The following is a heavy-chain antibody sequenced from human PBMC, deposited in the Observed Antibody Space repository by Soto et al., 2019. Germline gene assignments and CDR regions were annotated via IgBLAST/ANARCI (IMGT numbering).Heavy chain of an antibody. CDR1: GGSISSSSYY. V-gene: IGHV4-39*01. J-gene: IGHJ4*02. D-gene: IGHD2-21*02. CDR3: ARKDRCGGDCYDNYFDY. CDR2: IYYSGST. Sequence: SETLSLTCTVSGGSISSSSYYWGWIRQPPGKGLEWIGSIYYSGSTYYNPSLKSRVTISVDTSKNQFSLKLSSVTAADTAVYYCARKDRCGGDCYDNYFDYWGQGTLVTVSS.